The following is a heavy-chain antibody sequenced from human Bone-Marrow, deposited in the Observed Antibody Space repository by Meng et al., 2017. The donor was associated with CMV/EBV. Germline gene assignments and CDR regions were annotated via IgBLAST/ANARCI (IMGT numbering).Heavy chain of an antibody. Sequence: SLKISCAASGFTFDDYAMHWVRQAPGKGLEWVSGISWNSGSIGYADSVKGRFTISRDNAKNSLYLQMNSLRAEDTALYYCAKDQSGYSYGASYYYYGMDVSGQGATVTVSS. CDR1: GFTFDDYA. D-gene: IGHD5-18*01. J-gene: IGHJ6*02. V-gene: IGHV3-9*01. CDR2: ISWNSGSI. CDR3: AKDQSGYSYGASYYYYGMDV.